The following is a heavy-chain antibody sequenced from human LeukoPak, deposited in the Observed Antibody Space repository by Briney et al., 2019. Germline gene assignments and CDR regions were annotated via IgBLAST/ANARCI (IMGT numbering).Heavy chain of an antibody. Sequence: GGSLRLSCAASGFTFSAYAMTWVRQAPGKGLEWGSSIRSDNKAHYSESVKGRFAISRDNSKSMLFLQLNSLRAEDTSVYYCAKETDIVVVVAATFFVYWGQGTLVTVSS. CDR3: AKETDIVVVVAATFFVY. J-gene: IGHJ4*02. D-gene: IGHD2-15*01. V-gene: IGHV3-23*05. CDR1: GFTFSAYA. CDR2: IRSDNKA.